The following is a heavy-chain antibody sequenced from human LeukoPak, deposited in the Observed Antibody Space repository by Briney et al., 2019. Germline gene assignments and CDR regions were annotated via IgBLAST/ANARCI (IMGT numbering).Heavy chain of an antibody. V-gene: IGHV5-51*01. CDR2: IYPGDSDT. CDR3: ARTNRITIFGVVSSYYYYMDV. Sequence: GESLKISCKGSGYSFTSYWIGWVRQMPGKGLEWMGIIYPGDSDTRYSPSFQGQVTISADKSISTAYLQWSSLKASDTAMYYCARTNRITIFGVVSSYYYYMDVWGKGTTVTVSS. J-gene: IGHJ6*03. D-gene: IGHD3-3*01. CDR1: GYSFTSYW.